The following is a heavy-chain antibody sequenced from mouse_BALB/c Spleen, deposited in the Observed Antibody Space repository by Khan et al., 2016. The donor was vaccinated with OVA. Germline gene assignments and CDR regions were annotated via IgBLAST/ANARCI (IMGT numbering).Heavy chain of an antibody. Sequence: EVKLLESGGGLVQPGGSLKLSCAASGFDFSRYWMSWVRQAPGKGLEWIGEINPDSSTINYTPSLKDKFIISRDNAKKTLYLQMSKVRSEDTALYYCARGLRRYYYAMDYWGQGTTVTVSS. CDR1: GFDFSRYW. V-gene: IGHV4-1*02. D-gene: IGHD2-2*01. J-gene: IGHJ4*01. CDR2: INPDSSTI. CDR3: ARGLRRYYYAMDY.